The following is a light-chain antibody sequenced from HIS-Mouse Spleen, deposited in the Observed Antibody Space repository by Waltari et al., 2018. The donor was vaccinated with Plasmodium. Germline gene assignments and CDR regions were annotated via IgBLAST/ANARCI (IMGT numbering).Light chain of an antibody. CDR2: GDS. V-gene: IGKV3-15*01. Sequence: EIVMTQSPATLSVSPGERATLSCRASQSVSSNLAWYQQKPGQAPRLLIHGDSTRATGIPARFSGSGSGTEFTLTISSMQSEDFAVYYCQQYKNWPGMYTFGQGTKLEIK. J-gene: IGKJ2*01. CDR1: QSVSSN. CDR3: QQYKNWPGMYT.